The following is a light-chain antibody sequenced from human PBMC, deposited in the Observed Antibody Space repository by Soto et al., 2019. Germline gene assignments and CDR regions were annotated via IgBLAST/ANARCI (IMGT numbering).Light chain of an antibody. Sequence: EVVLTQSPGTLSLSPGERATLSCRAGQSVSANYLAWYQQKPGQAPWLLISGASNRATGIPDRFSGRGSGTDFTLTINRLEPEDFAVYFCQQYGDLPITFGGGTKVEIK. V-gene: IGKV3-20*01. CDR1: QSVSANY. CDR3: QQYGDLPIT. J-gene: IGKJ4*01. CDR2: GAS.